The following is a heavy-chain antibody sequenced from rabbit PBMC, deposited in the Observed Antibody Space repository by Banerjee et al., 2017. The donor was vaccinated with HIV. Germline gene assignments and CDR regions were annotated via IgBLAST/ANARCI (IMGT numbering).Heavy chain of an antibody. Sequence: QEQLVESGGGLVKPGASLTLTCKVSGFSFSSTYWICWVRQAPGKGLEWIACIYGGSHGNHYYASWAKGRFTISKTSSTTVTLQMTSLTAADTATYFCARSAGSSDRFNLWGPGTLVTVS. CDR3: ARSAGSSDRFNL. CDR2: IYGGSHGNH. D-gene: IGHD8-1*01. J-gene: IGHJ4*01. CDR1: GFSFSSTYW. V-gene: IGHV1S45*01.